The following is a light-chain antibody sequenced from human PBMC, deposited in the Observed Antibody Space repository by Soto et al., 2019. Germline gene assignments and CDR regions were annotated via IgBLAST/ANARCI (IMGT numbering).Light chain of an antibody. CDR2: DVS. J-gene: IGLJ1*01. V-gene: IGLV2-14*03. CDR3: SSYTSSSTL. CDR1: NSDVGSYNY. Sequence: QSVLTPPACVSVCPCHSTTVSCTGTNSDVGSYNYVSWYQQHPGKAPKLMIYDVSDRPSGISSRFSGSKSGNTASLTISGLQTEDEADYYCSSYTSSSTLFGAATKV.